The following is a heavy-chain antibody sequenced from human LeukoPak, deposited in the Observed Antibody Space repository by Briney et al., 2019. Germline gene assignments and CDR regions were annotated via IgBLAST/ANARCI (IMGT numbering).Heavy chain of an antibody. CDR3: ATNGIEYSSSPPVYYYYYMDV. CDR1: GYTFTGYY. Sequence: ASVKVSCKASGYTFTGYYMHWVRQAPGQGLEWMGWINPNSGGTNYAQKFQGRVTMTRDTTISTAYMELSRLRSDDTAVYYCATNGIEYSSSPPVYYYYYMDVWGKGTTVTISS. J-gene: IGHJ6*03. D-gene: IGHD6-6*01. CDR2: INPNSGGT. V-gene: IGHV1-2*02.